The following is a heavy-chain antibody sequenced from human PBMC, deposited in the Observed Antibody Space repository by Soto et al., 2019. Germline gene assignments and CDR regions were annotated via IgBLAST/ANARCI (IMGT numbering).Heavy chain of an antibody. V-gene: IGHV1-2*04. CDR1: GYSFTDYK. Sequence: ASVKVSCKTSGYSFTDYKLHWVRQAPGQGLEWMGWVDPNGGGSNSAQKFQGSVTMTWDTSITTAYLDLTRLTTNDTATYFCATWVDYGNFEGFDFWGQGTLVTVS. J-gene: IGHJ4*02. CDR2: VDPNGGGS. D-gene: IGHD4-17*01. CDR3: ATWVDYGNFEGFDF.